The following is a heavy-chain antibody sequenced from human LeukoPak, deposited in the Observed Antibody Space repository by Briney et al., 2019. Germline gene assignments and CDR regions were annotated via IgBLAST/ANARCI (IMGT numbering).Heavy chain of an antibody. Sequence: GGSLRLSCAASGFTFITYDMRGVRQAPGKGLEWVSVISTSGGITLYADSVKGRFTISRDNSKNTLYLQMNSLRAGDTAIYYGVYSPPRHISGGGIDYWGRGTLVTVSS. D-gene: IGHD6-19*01. CDR2: ISTSGGIT. V-gene: IGHV3-23*01. J-gene: IGHJ4*02. CDR1: GFTFITYD. CDR3: VYSPPRHISGGGIDY.